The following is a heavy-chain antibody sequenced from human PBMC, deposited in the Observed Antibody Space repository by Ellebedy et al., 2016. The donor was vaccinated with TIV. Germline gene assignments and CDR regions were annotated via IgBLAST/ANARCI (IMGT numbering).Heavy chain of an antibody. CDR3: ASPSSGRWFVDY. V-gene: IGHV3-66*01. CDR1: GFPVSSNY. D-gene: IGHD3-22*01. J-gene: IGHJ4*02. CDR2: IYSGGST. Sequence: GVSLKISCAASGFPVSSNYMSWVRQAPGKGLEWVSVIYSGGSTYYADSVKGRFTISRDNSKNTLYLQMNSLRAEDTAVYYCASPSSGRWFVDYWGQGTLVTVSS.